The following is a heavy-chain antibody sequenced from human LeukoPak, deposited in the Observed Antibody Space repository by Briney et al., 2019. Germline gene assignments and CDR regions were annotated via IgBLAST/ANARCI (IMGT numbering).Heavy chain of an antibody. J-gene: IGHJ6*02. CDR3: AREGSSWYRDYYGMDV. D-gene: IGHD6-13*01. Sequence: ASVKVSCKASGYTFTSYGISWVRQAPGQGLEWMGWISAYNGNTNYAQKLQGRVTMTTDTSTSTAYMELRSLRSDDTAVYYCAREGSSWYRDYYGMDVWGQGTTVTVSS. CDR1: GYTFTSYG. CDR2: ISAYNGNT. V-gene: IGHV1-18*01.